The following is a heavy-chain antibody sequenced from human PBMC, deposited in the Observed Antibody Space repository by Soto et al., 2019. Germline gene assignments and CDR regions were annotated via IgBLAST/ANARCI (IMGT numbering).Heavy chain of an antibody. Sequence: TMSLTCAVSGGCISSGGYSYSWIQQPPEKGLKWIGYIYHSGSTYYNPSLNSRVTISVDRSKNQSSLKLSSVTAADTAVYYCARVQGGSGSSYGTGYGMDVWGQGTTVTVSS. D-gene: IGHD3-10*01. V-gene: IGHV4-30-2*01. CDR1: GGCISSGGYS. CDR3: ARVQGGSGSSYGTGYGMDV. CDR2: IYHSGST. J-gene: IGHJ6*02.